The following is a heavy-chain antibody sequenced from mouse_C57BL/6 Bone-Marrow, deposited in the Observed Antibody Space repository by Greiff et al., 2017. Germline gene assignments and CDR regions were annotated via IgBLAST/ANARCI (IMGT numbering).Heavy chain of an antibody. Sequence: QVQLQQPGAELVKPGASVKMSCKASGYTFTSYWITWVKQRPGQGLEWIGDIYPGSGSTNYNEKFKSKATLTVDTASSTAYMQLSSLTSEDSAVYYCARSGYYGNPMDYWGQGTSVTVSS. CDR1: GYTFTSYW. CDR2: IYPGSGST. J-gene: IGHJ4*01. CDR3: ARSGYYGNPMDY. V-gene: IGHV1-55*01. D-gene: IGHD2-1*01.